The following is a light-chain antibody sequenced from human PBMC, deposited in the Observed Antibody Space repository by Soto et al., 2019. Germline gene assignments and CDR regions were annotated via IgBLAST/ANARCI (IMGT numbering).Light chain of an antibody. V-gene: IGKV3-15*01. CDR3: QQYSNWPHT. J-gene: IGKJ2*01. Sequence: EVVMTQSPTTLSVSPGERVTLSCRASQTISNNLAWYRKKPGQAHSLLIYGISTRATGLPARFSGSGSGTEFTLTIIRLQSDDLALYYCQQYSNWPHTFGQGTKLEIK. CDR1: QTISNN. CDR2: GIS.